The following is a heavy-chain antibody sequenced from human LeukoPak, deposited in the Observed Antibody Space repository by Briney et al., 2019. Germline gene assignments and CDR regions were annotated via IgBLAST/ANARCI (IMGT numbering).Heavy chain of an antibody. CDR3: ARVPPQWLPNRDAFDI. CDR1: GYSISSGYY. V-gene: IGHV4-38-2*02. D-gene: IGHD6-19*01. CDR2: IYQSGST. Sequence: SETLSLTCSVSGYSISSGYYWDWIRQPPGKGLEWIGSIYQSGSTYYNPSLKSRVTISVDTSKNQFSLKLSSVTAADTAVYYCARVPPQWLPNRDAFDIWGQGTMVTVSS. J-gene: IGHJ3*02.